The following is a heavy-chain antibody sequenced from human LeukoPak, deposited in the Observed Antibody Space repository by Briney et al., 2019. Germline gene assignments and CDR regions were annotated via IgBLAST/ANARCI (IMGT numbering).Heavy chain of an antibody. J-gene: IGHJ3*02. V-gene: IGHV3-20*04. CDR1: GFTFDDYG. D-gene: IGHD3-16*01. CDR2: INWNGGST. CDR3: ARDTSATGGIGAFDI. Sequence: GGSLRLSCAASGFTFDDYGMSWVRPAPGKGLEWVSGINWNGGSTGYADSVKGRITISRDNAKNSLYLQMNSLRAEDTALYYCARDTSATGGIGAFDIWGQGTMVTVSA.